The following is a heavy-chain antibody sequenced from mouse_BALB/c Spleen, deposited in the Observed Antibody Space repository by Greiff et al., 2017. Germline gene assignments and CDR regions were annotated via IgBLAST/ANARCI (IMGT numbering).Heavy chain of an antibody. J-gene: IGHJ1*01. V-gene: IGHV5-6-5*01. D-gene: IGHD1-1*01. CDR1: GFTFSSYA. CDR3: ARAPITRYWYFDV. CDR2: ISSGGST. Sequence: EVKLVESGGGLVKPGGSLKLSCAASGFTFSSYAMSWVRQTPEKRLEWVASISSGGSTYYPDSVKGRFTISRDNARNILYLQMSSLRSEDTAMYYCARAPITRYWYFDVWGAGTTVTVSS.